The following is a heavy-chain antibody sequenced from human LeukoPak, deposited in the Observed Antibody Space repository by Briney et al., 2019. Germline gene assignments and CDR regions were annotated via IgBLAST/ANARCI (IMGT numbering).Heavy chain of an antibody. CDR3: AKSSYYDASGYYREYYFDS. CDR1: GFSFSNYA. J-gene: IGHJ4*02. Sequence: PGGSLRLSCVPSGFSFSNYAMSWVRQAPGKGLEWVSSISGSGGSTHYVDSVKGRFTISGDKTKNTLYLQMNSLRAEDTAVYYCAKSSYYDASGYYREYYFDSWGQGTLVTVSS. CDR2: ISGSGGST. V-gene: IGHV3-23*01. D-gene: IGHD3-22*01.